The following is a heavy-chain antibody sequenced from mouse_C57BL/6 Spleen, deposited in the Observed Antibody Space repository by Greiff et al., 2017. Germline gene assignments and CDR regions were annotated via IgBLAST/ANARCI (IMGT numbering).Heavy chain of an antibody. CDR1: GFTFSDYG. D-gene: IGHD1-1*01. V-gene: IGHV5-17*01. CDR2: ISSGSSTI. Sequence: EVMLVESGGGLVKPGGSLTLSCAASGFTFSDYGMHWVRQAPEKGLEWVAYISSGSSTIYYADTVKGRFTISRDNAKNTLFLKMTSLRSEDTAMYYCARPGNTVYAMDYWGQGTSVTVSS. CDR3: ARPGNTVYAMDY. J-gene: IGHJ4*01.